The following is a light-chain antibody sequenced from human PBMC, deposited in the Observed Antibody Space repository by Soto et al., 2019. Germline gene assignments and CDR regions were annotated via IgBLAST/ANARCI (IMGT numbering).Light chain of an antibody. J-gene: IGLJ2*01. V-gene: IGLV1-51*01. Sequence: QSVLTQPPSVSAAPGQKVTLSCSGSSSNIGRNYVSWYQQLPGTAPKLLIYDSNKQPSGIPDRFSGSKSGTSATLAITGLQTGDEADYYCGTWDSSLSAGVFGGGTKLTVL. CDR3: GTWDSSLSAGV. CDR2: DSN. CDR1: SSNIGRNY.